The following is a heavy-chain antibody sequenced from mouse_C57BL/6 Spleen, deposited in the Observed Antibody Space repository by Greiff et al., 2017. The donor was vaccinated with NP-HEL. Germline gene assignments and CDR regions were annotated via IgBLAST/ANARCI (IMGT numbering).Heavy chain of an antibody. Sequence: QVHVKQPGAELVKPGASVKMSCKASGYTFTSYWITWVKQRPGQGLEWIGDIYPGSGSTNYNEKFKSKATLTVDTSSSTAYMQLSSLTSEDSAVYYCAAYYSNYVGYWGQGTTLTVSS. J-gene: IGHJ2*01. D-gene: IGHD2-5*01. CDR3: AAYYSNYVGY. V-gene: IGHV1-55*01. CDR2: IYPGSGST. CDR1: GYTFTSYW.